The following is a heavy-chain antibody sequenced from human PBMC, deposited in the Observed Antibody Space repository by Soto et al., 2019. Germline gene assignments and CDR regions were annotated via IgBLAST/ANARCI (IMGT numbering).Heavy chain of an antibody. CDR3: ARDPSGYCSGGSCSDDWVYYGMDV. Sequence: GGSLRLSCAASGFTFSSYAMHWVRQAPGKGLEWVAVISYDGSNKYYADSVKGRFTISRDNSKNTLYLQMNSLRAEDTAVYYCARDPSGYCSGGSCSDDWVYYGMDVWGQGTTVTV. V-gene: IGHV3-30-3*01. D-gene: IGHD2-15*01. J-gene: IGHJ6*02. CDR2: ISYDGSNK. CDR1: GFTFSSYA.